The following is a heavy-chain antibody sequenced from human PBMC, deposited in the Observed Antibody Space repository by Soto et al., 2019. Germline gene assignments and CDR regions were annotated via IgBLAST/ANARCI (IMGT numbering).Heavy chain of an antibody. CDR1: GGTFSNSA. CDR3: ARDKDRQQLGGNYYYILDV. Sequence: QVQLEQSGAEVKQPGSSVKVSCTASGGTFSNSAISWVRQAPGQGLEWMGGIMPIFRTPDYAQKFQGRVTITADESTSTAYMELSGLRSDDTAVYYCARDKDRQQLGGNYYYILDVWGQGTTVTVSS. V-gene: IGHV1-69*12. J-gene: IGHJ6*02. D-gene: IGHD3-3*02. CDR2: IMPIFRTP.